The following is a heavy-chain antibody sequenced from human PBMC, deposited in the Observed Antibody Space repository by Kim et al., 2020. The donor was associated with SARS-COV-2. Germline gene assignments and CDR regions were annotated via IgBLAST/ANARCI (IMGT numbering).Heavy chain of an antibody. Sequence: GGSLRLSCAASGFTFSSYAMSWVRQAPGKGLEWVSAISGSGGSTYYADSVKGRFTISRDNSKNTLYLQMNSLRAEDTAVYYCAKDGGGSGIMDNWFDPWGQGTLVTVSS. CDR3: AKDGGGSGIMDNWFDP. J-gene: IGHJ5*02. CDR2: ISGSGGST. D-gene: IGHD3-10*01. V-gene: IGHV3-23*01. CDR1: GFTFSSYA.